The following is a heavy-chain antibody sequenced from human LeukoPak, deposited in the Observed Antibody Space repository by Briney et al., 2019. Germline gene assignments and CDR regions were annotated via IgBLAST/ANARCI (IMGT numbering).Heavy chain of an antibody. CDR2: IIPIFGTT. J-gene: IGHJ4*02. D-gene: IGHD5-12*01. Sequence: ASVKVSCKASGGTFSSHAISWVRQAPGQGLEWVGGIIPIFGTTNYAQKFQGRVTITTDESTSTGYMELRSLRSDDTAVYYCARGDSGYDYGFDDWGQGTLVTVSS. CDR1: GGTFSSHA. V-gene: IGHV1-69*05. CDR3: ARGDSGYDYGFDD.